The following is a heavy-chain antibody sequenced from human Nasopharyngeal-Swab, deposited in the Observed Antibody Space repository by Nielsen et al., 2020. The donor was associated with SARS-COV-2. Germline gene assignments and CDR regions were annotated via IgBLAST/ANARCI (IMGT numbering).Heavy chain of an antibody. CDR1: GGPISSGGYY. Sequence: SETLSLTCTVSGGPISSGGYYWSWIRQHPGKGLEWIGYIYYGGSTYYNPSLKSRVTISVDTSKNQFSLKLSSVTAADTAVYYCARANRSGIFGVVLNFDYWGQGTLVTVSS. D-gene: IGHD3-3*01. CDR2: IYYGGST. J-gene: IGHJ4*02. CDR3: ARANRSGIFGVVLNFDY. V-gene: IGHV4-31*03.